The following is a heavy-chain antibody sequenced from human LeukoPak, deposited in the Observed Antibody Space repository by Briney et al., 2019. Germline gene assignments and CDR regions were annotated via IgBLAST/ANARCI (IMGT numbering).Heavy chain of an antibody. Sequence: PGGSLRLSCAASGFTVSSNYMTWVRQAPGKGLEWVALIYAGGSTNYADSVKGRFTVSRDNSKNTLYLQMTSLRPDDTAVYYCVKIARDWGQGTLVTVSS. CDR3: VKIARD. CDR1: GFTVSSNY. CDR2: IYAGGST. J-gene: IGHJ4*02. V-gene: IGHV3-66*01.